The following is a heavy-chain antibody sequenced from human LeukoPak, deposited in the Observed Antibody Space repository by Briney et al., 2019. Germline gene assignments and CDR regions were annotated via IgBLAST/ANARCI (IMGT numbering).Heavy chain of an antibody. V-gene: IGHV3-30-3*01. Sequence: PGRSLSLSCAGSGVTFSTYAMQWVRQAPGKGLEWVADISYDGSNRYYADSVKGRFTISRDNSKNTLYLQMNSLRPEDSAVYYCARDQDALTGNGAFDIWGQGTMVTVSS. CDR2: ISYDGSNR. CDR3: ARDQDALTGNGAFDI. CDR1: GVTFSTYA. J-gene: IGHJ3*02. D-gene: IGHD3-9*01.